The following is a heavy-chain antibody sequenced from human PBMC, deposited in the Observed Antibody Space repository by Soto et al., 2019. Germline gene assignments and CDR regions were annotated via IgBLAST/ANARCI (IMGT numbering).Heavy chain of an antibody. Sequence: SETLSLTXSVSGGSISSSSYYWGWIRQPPGKGLEWIGSLYYTGSTYYNPSLKSRVTISVDTSKNHFSLNLSSVTAADTAVYYCARRRTSYGMDVWGQGTTVTVSS. CDR1: GGSISSSSYY. J-gene: IGHJ6*02. CDR2: LYYTGST. CDR3: ARRRTSYGMDV. V-gene: IGHV4-39*02.